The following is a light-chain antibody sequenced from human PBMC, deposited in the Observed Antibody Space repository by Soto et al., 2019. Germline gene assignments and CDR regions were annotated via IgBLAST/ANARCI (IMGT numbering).Light chain of an antibody. V-gene: IGLV1-51*01. CDR1: SGNIEKNY. CDR3: GTWYSSLSSYV. CDR2: DNN. Sequence: QSVLTQPPSVSAATGQKVTMCCSRSSGNIEKNYVSWYQRLPGTANKLLIYDNNKRPSGIPDRFSGSKSGTSATLGITALQTGAEADYYCGTWYSSLSSYVFGTGTKV. J-gene: IGLJ1*01.